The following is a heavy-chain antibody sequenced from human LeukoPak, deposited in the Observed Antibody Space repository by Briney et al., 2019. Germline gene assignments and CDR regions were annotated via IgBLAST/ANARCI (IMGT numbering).Heavy chain of an antibody. Sequence: LSETLSLTCTVSGGSISSYYWSWIRQPPGKGLEWIGYIYYSGGTNYNPSLKSRVTISVDTSKNQFSLKLSSVTAADTAVYYCARDHYDFWSGYKGMDVWGQGTTVTVSS. D-gene: IGHD3-3*01. CDR2: IYYSGGT. V-gene: IGHV4-59*01. CDR1: GGSISSYY. CDR3: ARDHYDFWSGYKGMDV. J-gene: IGHJ6*02.